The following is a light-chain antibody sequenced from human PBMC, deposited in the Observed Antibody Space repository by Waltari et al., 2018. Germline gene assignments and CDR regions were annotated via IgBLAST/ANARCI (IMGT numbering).Light chain of an antibody. J-gene: IGLJ3*02. CDR1: SSDVGGDNY. V-gene: IGLV2-14*01. CDR3: SSYTSSSTLRV. Sequence: QSALTQPASVSGSPGPSITISCTGPSSDVGGDNYVSWYQQHPGKAPKLMIYEVSNRPSGVSNRFSGSKSGNTASLTISGLQAEDEADYYCSSYTSSSTLRVFGGGTKLTVL. CDR2: EVS.